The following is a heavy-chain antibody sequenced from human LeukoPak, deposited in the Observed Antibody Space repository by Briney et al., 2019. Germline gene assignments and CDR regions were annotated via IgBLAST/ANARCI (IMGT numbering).Heavy chain of an antibody. CDR1: GGSISTFY. J-gene: IGHJ4*02. CDR3: ARQSVVVTADDY. Sequence: SETLSLTCTVSGGSISTFYWSWLRQPPGKGLEWIGYIFQTGHSNYNPSLKGRVTISVDTSKNQLSLKLSSVTAADTAVYYCARQSVVVTADDYWGQGTLVTVSS. CDR2: IFQTGHS. V-gene: IGHV4-59*08. D-gene: IGHD2-21*02.